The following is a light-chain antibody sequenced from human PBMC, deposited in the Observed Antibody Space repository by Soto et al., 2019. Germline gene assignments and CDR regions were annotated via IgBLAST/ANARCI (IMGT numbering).Light chain of an antibody. Sequence: QSVLTQPPSASGTPGQRVAISCSGGSSDIGTNPVNWYLHLPGAAPKLLIYRDNQRPSGVPDRFSGSKSGTSASLTISGLLSEDAAAYFSPAWDDSIYGPVFGGGTKLTVL. V-gene: IGLV1-44*01. J-gene: IGLJ2*01. CDR1: SSDIGTNP. CDR3: PAWDDSIYGPV. CDR2: RDN.